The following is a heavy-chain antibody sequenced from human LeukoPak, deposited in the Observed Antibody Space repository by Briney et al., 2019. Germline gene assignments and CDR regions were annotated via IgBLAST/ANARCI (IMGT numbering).Heavy chain of an antibody. D-gene: IGHD2-15*01. V-gene: IGHV4-59*01. Sequence: SETLSLTCTVSGGSISSYYWSWIRQPPGKGLEWIGYIYYSGSTNYNPSLKSRVTISVVTSKNQFSLKLSSVTAADTAVYYCARSVEGYCRGGSCYFYSYYMDVWGKGTTVTVSS. CDR1: GGSISSYY. J-gene: IGHJ6*03. CDR2: IYYSGST. CDR3: ARSVEGYCRGGSCYFYSYYMDV.